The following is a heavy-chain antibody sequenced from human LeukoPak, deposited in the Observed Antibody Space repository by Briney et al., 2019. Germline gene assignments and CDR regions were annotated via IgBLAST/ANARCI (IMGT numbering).Heavy chain of an antibody. CDR3: ASKYNFGEN. CDR2: INHCGNT. V-gene: IGHV4-34*01. Sequence: PSETLSLTCAVYGGSFSSYYWSWIRQPPGEGLEWIGEINHCGNTYYNPTLKSRVTISVDTSKNQFSLELNSVTAADTAVYYCASKYNFGENWGQGTLVTVSS. CDR1: GGSFSSYY. D-gene: IGHD1-1*01. J-gene: IGHJ4*02.